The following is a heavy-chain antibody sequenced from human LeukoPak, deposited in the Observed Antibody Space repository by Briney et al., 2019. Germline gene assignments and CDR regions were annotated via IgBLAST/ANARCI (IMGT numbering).Heavy chain of an antibody. CDR1: GGTFSSYA. J-gene: IGHJ5*02. CDR3: AREDYSSSSGWFDP. D-gene: IGHD6-6*01. Sequence: ASVKVSCKASGGTFSSYAISWVRQAPGQGLEWMGGIIPIFGTANYAQKFQGRVTITTDESTSTAYMELSSLRSEDTAVYYCAREDYSSSSGWFDPWGQGTLVTVSS. V-gene: IGHV1-69*05. CDR2: IIPIFGTA.